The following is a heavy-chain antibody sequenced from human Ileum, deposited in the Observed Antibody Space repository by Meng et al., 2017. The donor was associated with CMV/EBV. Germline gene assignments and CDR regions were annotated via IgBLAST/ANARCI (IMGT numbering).Heavy chain of an antibody. J-gene: IGHJ4*02. Sequence: SQTLSLTCAVYGGSFSRYHWSWVRQSPGKGLEWIGEINQRGNTDYNPSLKSRVIMSMDTSKNQLSLKMTSVTAADTAVYYCARSSRTCSGETCCPLDFWGQGTVVNVSS. CDR1: GGSFSRYH. V-gene: IGHV4-34*01. CDR3: ARSSRTCSGETCCPLDF. D-gene: IGHD2-15*01. CDR2: INQRGNT.